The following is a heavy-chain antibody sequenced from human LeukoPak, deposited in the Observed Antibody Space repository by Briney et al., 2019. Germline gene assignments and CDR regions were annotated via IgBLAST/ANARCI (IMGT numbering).Heavy chain of an antibody. V-gene: IGHV1-18*01. CDR3: ARVDISVVPAAMLEVYFDY. CDR1: GYTFTSYG. J-gene: IGHJ4*02. CDR2: ISAYNGNT. Sequence: ASVKVSCKASGYTFTSYGISWVRQAPGQGPEWMGWISAYNGNTNYAQKLQGRVTMTTDTSTSTAYMELRSLRSDDTAVYYCARVDISVVPAAMLEVYFDYWGQGTLVTVSS. D-gene: IGHD2-2*01.